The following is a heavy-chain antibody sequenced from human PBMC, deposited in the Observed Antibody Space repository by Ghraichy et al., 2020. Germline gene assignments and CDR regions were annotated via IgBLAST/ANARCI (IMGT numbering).Heavy chain of an antibody. D-gene: IGHD6-6*01. J-gene: IGHJ6*03. CDR2: IYYSGST. Sequence: SETLSLTCTVSGGSISSYYWSWIRQPPGKGLEWIGYIYYSGSTNYNPSLKSRVTISVDTSKNQFSLKLSSVTAADTAVYYCARVRVPGEDSNYYYYYMDVWGKGTTVTVSS. V-gene: IGHV4-59*01. CDR3: ARVRVPGEDSNYYYYYMDV. CDR1: GGSISSYY.